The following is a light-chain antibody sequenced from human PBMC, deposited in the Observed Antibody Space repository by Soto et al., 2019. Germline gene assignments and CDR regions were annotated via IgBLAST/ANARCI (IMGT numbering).Light chain of an antibody. CDR2: DAS. J-gene: IGKJ3*01. CDR3: HQYNSYSRT. CDR1: QSISSW. Sequence: DIQMTQSPSTLSASVGDRVTITCRASQSISSWLAWYQQKPGKAPKLLIYDASSLESGVPSRFSGSGSGTEFTLTISTLQPDDFATYYCHQYNSYSRTFGPGTKVHIK. V-gene: IGKV1-5*01.